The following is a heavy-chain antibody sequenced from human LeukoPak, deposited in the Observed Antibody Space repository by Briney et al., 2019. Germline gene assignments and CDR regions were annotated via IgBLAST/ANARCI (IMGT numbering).Heavy chain of an antibody. J-gene: IGHJ4*02. CDR2: INPNSGGT. D-gene: IGHD3-10*01. CDR1: GYTFTGYY. Sequence: ASVKVSCKASGYTFTGYYMHWVRQAPGQGLEWMRWINPNSGGTNYAQKFQGRVTMTRDTSISTAYMELSRLRSDDTAVYYCARDGYYGSGSPAYWGQGTLVTVSS. CDR3: ARDGYYGSGSPAY. V-gene: IGHV1-2*02.